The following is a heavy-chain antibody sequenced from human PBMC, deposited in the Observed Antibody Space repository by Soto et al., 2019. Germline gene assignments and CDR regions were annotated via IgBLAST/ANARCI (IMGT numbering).Heavy chain of an antibody. CDR1: GFTFSSYG. CDR3: AKDLGGAAHPYYYYGMDV. V-gene: IGHV3-30*18. J-gene: IGHJ6*02. D-gene: IGHD3-16*01. Sequence: GGSLRLSCAASGFTFSSYGMHWVRQAPGKGLERVAVISYDGSNKYYADSVKGRFTISRDNSKNTLYLQMNSLRAEDTAVYYCAKDLGGAAHPYYYYGMDVWGQGTTVTVSS. CDR2: ISYDGSNK.